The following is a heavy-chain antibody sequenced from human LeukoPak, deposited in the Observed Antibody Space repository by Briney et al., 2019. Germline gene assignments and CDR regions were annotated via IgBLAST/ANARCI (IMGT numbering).Heavy chain of an antibody. Sequence: GKSLRLSCAASGFTFNNYGMHWVRQAPGKGLEWVAVISYDGRNIHYPDSVKGRFTISRDNSKNTLYLQMNSLRAEDTAVYYCAKEFYYDASGDPFDIWGQGTMVTVSS. D-gene: IGHD3-22*01. CDR1: GFTFNNYG. J-gene: IGHJ3*02. CDR3: AKEFYYDASGDPFDI. V-gene: IGHV3-30*18. CDR2: ISYDGRNI.